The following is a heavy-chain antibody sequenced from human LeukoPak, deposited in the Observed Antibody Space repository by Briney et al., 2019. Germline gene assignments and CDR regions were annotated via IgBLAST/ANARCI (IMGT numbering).Heavy chain of an antibody. V-gene: IGHV4-38-2*02. CDR3: ARYTVTTRIIDY. D-gene: IGHD4-17*01. Sequence: SETLSLTCTVSGGSISSHYWGWIRQPPGKGLEWIGSIYHSGCTYYNPSLKSRVTISVDTSKNQFSLKLSSVTAADTAVYYCARYTVTTRIIDYWGQGTLVTVSS. CDR1: GGSISSHY. CDR2: IYHSGCT. J-gene: IGHJ4*02.